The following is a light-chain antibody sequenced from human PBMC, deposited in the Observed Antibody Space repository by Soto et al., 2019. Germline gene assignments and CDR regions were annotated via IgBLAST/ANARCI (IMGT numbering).Light chain of an antibody. CDR2: DVS. J-gene: IGLJ2*01. CDR1: SSDVGGYNH. V-gene: IGLV2-14*01. Sequence: QSALTQPASVSGSPGQSITISCTGTSSDVGGYNHVSWYQQHPGKAPKLIICDVSNRPSGVSNRFSGSKSGNAASLTISGLQAEDEADYYCSSYTPSTPHVLFGGGTKLTVL. CDR3: SSYTPSTPHVL.